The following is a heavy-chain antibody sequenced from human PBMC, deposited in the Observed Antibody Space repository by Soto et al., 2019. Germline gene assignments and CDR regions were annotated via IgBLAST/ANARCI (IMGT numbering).Heavy chain of an antibody. Sequence: LRLSCAASGFTFRNYGMNWVRQAPGKGLEWVAYIGIGSSTKYYADSVKRRFTISRDNAKNSLYLQMNSLRAEDTAVYYCARDQLYYNDISGRPLNAFDVWGQGTMVTVSS. CDR1: GFTFRNYG. CDR3: ARDQLYYNDISGRPLNAFDV. J-gene: IGHJ3*01. D-gene: IGHD3-22*01. V-gene: IGHV3-48*01. CDR2: IGIGSSTK.